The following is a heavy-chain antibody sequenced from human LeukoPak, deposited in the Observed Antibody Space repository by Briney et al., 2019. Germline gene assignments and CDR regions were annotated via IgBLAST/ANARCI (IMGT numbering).Heavy chain of an antibody. V-gene: IGHV4-4*07. Sequence: SETLSLTCSVSGGSINSYYWSWIRQPAGKVLEWIGRIYTSGGTNYNPSLKSRVTMSVDTSKNQFSLRLSSVTAADTAVYYCAREKLLDGVADWGQGTLVTVSS. CDR1: GGSINSYY. CDR2: IYTSGGT. J-gene: IGHJ4*02. CDR3: AREKLLDGVAD. D-gene: IGHD5-24*01.